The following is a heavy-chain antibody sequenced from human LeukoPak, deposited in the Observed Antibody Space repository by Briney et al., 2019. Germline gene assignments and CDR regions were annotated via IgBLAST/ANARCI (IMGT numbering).Heavy chain of an antibody. V-gene: IGHV3-66*01. CDR1: GLTVSSNY. Sequence: GGSLRLSCAASGLTVSSNYMSWVRQAPGKGLEWVSVIYSGGSTYYADSVKGRFTISRDNSKNTLYLQMNSLRAEDTAVYYCAKAGAVVVVAAKYFDYWGQGTLVTVSS. J-gene: IGHJ4*02. CDR2: IYSGGST. CDR3: AKAGAVVVVAAKYFDY. D-gene: IGHD2-15*01.